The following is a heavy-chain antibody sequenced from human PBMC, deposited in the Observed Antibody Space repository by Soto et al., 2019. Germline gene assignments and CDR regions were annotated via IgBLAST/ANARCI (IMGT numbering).Heavy chain of an antibody. CDR2: IYYSGST. D-gene: IGHD2-15*01. V-gene: IGHV4-39*01. Sequence: SETLSLTCTVSGGSISSSSYYWGWIRQPPGKGLEWIGSIYYSGSTYYNPSLKSRVTISVDTSKNQFSLKLSSVTAADTAVYYCARHGHCSGGSCFIYYYYGMDVWGQGTTVTVSS. CDR3: ARHGHCSGGSCFIYYYYGMDV. J-gene: IGHJ6*02. CDR1: GGSISSSSYY.